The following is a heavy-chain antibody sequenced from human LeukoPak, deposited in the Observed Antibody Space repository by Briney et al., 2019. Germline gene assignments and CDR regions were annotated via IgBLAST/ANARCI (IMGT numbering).Heavy chain of an antibody. J-gene: IGHJ4*02. CDR3: ATRGGYCSSTSCYHLNYFDY. CDR1: GYTFTSYG. Sequence: RWASVKVSCMASGYTFTSYGISWVRQAPGQGLEWMGWISAYNGNTNYAQKLQGRVTMTTDTSTSTAYMELRSLRSDDTAVYYCATRGGYCSSTSCYHLNYFDYWGQGTLVTVSS. D-gene: IGHD2-2*01. CDR2: ISAYNGNT. V-gene: IGHV1-18*01.